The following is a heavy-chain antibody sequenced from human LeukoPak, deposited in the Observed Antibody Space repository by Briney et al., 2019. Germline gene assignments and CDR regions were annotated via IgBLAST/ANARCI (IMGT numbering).Heavy chain of an antibody. Sequence: ASVKVSCKASGYTFTGYYMHWLRLAPGQGVEWMGWINPNSGATNYVQKFQGRVTMTRDTSISTAYMELSWLRSDDTAVYYCARVPTYKEPGGNWFDPWGQGTLVTVSS. CDR1: GYTFTGYY. CDR2: INPNSGAT. V-gene: IGHV1-2*02. J-gene: IGHJ5*02. CDR3: ARVPTYKEPGGNWFDP. D-gene: IGHD1-14*01.